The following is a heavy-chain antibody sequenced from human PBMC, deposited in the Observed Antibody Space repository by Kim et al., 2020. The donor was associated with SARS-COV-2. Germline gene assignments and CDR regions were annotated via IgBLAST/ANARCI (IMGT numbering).Heavy chain of an antibody. D-gene: IGHD3-22*01. V-gene: IGHV3-30*04. CDR1: GFTFSSYA. CDR3: AREEDYYDSSGYSGGPFDY. J-gene: IGHJ4*02. CDR2: ISYDGSNK. Sequence: GGSLRLSCAASGFTFSSYAMHWVRQAPGKGLEWVAVISYDGSNKYYADSVKGRFTISRDNSKNTLYLQMNSLRAEDTAVYYCAREEDYYDSSGYSGGPFDYWGQGTLVTVSS.